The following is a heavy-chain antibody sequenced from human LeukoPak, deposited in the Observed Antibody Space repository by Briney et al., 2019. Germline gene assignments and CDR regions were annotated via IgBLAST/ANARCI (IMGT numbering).Heavy chain of an antibody. V-gene: IGHV4-59*01. J-gene: IGHJ4*02. CDR1: GGSISSYY. D-gene: IGHD2/OR15-2a*01. CDR2: IYYSGST. CDR3: TRGVLGRVDY. Sequence: SETLSLTCTVSGGSISSYYWSWIRQPPGKGLEWIGYIYYSGSTNYNPSLKSRVTISVDTSKNQFSLKLSSVTAADTAVYYCTRGVLGRVDYWGQGTLVTVSS.